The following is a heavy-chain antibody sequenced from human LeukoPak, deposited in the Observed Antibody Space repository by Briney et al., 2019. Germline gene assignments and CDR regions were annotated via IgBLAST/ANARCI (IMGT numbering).Heavy chain of an antibody. CDR1: GYSFTSYW. Sequence: PGESLKISCKGSGYSFTSYWMGWVRQMPGKGLEWMGIIYPGDSDTRYSPSFQGQVTISADKSISTAYLQWSSLKASDTAMYYCARHGPMYYYDSNGYFDYWGQRTLVTVSS. CDR2: IYPGDSDT. J-gene: IGHJ4*02. D-gene: IGHD3-22*01. V-gene: IGHV5-51*01. CDR3: ARHGPMYYYDSNGYFDY.